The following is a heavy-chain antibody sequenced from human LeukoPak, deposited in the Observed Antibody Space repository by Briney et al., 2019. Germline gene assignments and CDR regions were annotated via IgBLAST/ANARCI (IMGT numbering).Heavy chain of an antibody. CDR1: GGSISSYY. CDR3: ARGSLPGAFDI. V-gene: IGHV4-59*01. Sequence: SETLSLTCTVSGGSISSYYWSWIRQPPGKGLEWIGYVYYSGSTDYNPSLKSRVTISVDTSKNQFSLKLSSVTAADTAVYYCARGSLPGAFDIRGQGTMVTVSS. J-gene: IGHJ3*02. CDR2: VYYSGST.